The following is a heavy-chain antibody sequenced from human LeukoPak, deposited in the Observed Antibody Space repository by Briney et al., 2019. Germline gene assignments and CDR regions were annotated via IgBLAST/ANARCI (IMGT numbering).Heavy chain of an antibody. CDR1: GFTVSSNY. CDR3: ATHSGGY. D-gene: IGHD3-16*01. CDR2: IYSGGST. J-gene: IGHJ4*02. V-gene: IGHV3-66*01. Sequence: GGSLRLSCTASGFTVSSNYMTWVRQAPGKGLEWVSVIYSGGSTYYADSVKGRFVLSRDNSKNTLYLQMNSLRAEDTAVYYCATHSGGYRGQGTLVTVSS.